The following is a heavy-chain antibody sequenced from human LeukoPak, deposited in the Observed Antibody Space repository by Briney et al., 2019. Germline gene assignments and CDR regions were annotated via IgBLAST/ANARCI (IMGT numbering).Heavy chain of an antibody. V-gene: IGHV3-23*01. CDR3: AMALDY. CDR1: GFTFSNYL. Sequence: GGSLRLSCVASGFTFSNYLMNWVRQAPGKGLEWVSGISHSGSSIYYADSVKGRFTISRDNSKNTLYLQMDRLRVEGTAVYYCAMALDYWSQGTLVTVSS. CDR2: ISHSGSSI. J-gene: IGHJ4*02.